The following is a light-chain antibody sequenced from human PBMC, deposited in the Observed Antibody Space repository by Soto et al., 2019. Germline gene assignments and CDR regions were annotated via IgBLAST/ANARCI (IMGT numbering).Light chain of an antibody. CDR1: QSVSRY. V-gene: IGKV3-11*01. CDR2: DSS. J-gene: IGKJ1*01. CDR3: TQRSNWPPWT. Sequence: EIVLTQSPATLSLSPGEIATLACRASQSVSRYLAWYQQKPGQAPRLLIYDSSNRATGIPARFSGSGSGTDFTLPISTLEPEDCAVSYCTQRSNWPPWTFGHGTTVELK.